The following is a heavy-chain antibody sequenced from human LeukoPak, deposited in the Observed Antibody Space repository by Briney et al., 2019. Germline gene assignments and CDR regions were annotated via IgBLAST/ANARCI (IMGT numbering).Heavy chain of an antibody. V-gene: IGHV1-2*02. CDR1: GYTFTAYY. Sequence: ASVKVSCKASGYTFTAYYLQWVRLAPGQGLEWMGWINPKSGGTEYAQRFQGRVTMTRDTSTSTAYMELSRLRSDDTAVYYCASAGGCSKKSHEDYYNGLDVWGQGTTVTVSS. CDR2: INPKSGGT. D-gene: IGHD3-10*02. CDR3: ASAGGCSKKSHEDYYNGLDV. J-gene: IGHJ6*02.